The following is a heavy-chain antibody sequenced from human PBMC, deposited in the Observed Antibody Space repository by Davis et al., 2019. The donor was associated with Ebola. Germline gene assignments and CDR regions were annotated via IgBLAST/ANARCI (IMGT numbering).Heavy chain of an antibody. V-gene: IGHV5-51*01. D-gene: IGHD2-15*01. CDR3: ARLGVVVAATNTAFDI. CDR2: IYPGDSDT. J-gene: IGHJ3*02. CDR1: GYSFTSYW. Sequence: GESLKISCKGSGYSFTSYWIGWVRQMPGKGLEWMGIIYPGDSDTRYSPSFQGQVTISADKSISTAYLQWSSLKASDTVMYYCARLGVVVAATNTAFDIWGQGTMVTVSS.